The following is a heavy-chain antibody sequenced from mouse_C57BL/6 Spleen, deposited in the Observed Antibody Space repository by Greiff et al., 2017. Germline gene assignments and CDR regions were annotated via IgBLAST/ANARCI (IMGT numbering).Heavy chain of an antibody. Sequence: VQLQESGAELVKPGASVKLSCKASGYTFTEYTIHWVKQRSGQGLEWIGWFYPGSGSIKYNEKFKDKATLTADKSSSPVYMELSRLTSEDSAVYVCARHEESPLQLFITGGYFDYWGQGTTLTVSS. J-gene: IGHJ2*01. CDR3: ARHEESPLQLFITGGYFDY. CDR1: GYTFTEYT. V-gene: IGHV1-62-2*01. D-gene: IGHD1-1*01. CDR2: FYPGSGSI.